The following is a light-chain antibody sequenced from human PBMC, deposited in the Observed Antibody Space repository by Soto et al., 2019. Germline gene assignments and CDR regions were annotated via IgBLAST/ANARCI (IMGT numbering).Light chain of an antibody. CDR3: QQYNYWPRWT. CDR2: GAS. CDR1: QSVSSN. Sequence: EIVMTQSPGTLSVSPGERVTLSCRASQSVSSNLAWYQHKPGQAPRLLIYGASTRATGIPVRFSGSGSGTEFTLTISSLQSEDFAVYYCQQYNYWPRWTFGQGTKVEIK. V-gene: IGKV3-15*01. J-gene: IGKJ1*01.